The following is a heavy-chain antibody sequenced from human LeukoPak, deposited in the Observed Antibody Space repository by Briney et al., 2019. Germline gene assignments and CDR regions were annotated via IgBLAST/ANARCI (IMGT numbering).Heavy chain of an antibody. Sequence: SETLSLTCTVSGDSIRSFSWSWIRQSPGKRLEWIGYLYYSGTANYNPSPRSRVTISSDTSKNQFSLKLSSLTAADTAMYYCARGPSSGQYVSPLDYWGQGTLVTVSS. CDR2: LYYSGTA. CDR1: GDSIRSFS. V-gene: IGHV4-59*01. CDR3: ARGPSSGQYVSPLDY. J-gene: IGHJ4*02. D-gene: IGHD6-25*01.